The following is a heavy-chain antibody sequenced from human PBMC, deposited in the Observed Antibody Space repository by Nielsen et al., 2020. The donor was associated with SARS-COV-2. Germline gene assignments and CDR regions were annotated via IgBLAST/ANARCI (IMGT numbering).Heavy chain of an antibody. V-gene: IGHV3-7*03. CDR2: IRPDGTGA. J-gene: IGHJ4*02. CDR1: GFTFNKGW. CDR3: KSEGN. Sequence: GGSLRLSCAASGFTFNKGWMSWARQAPGKGLEWVSTIRPDGTGANYVDSVKGRFTISRDNAKNLLYLQMGSLRADDTAVYFCKSEGNWGQGTLVTVSS.